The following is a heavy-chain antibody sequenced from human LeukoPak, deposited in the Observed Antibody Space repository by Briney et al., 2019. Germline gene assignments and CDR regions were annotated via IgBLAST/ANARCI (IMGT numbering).Heavy chain of an antibody. CDR3: ARDRVEMSTGDYYGMDV. CDR1: GFTFSSYA. Sequence: GGSLRLSCTASGFTFSSYAMSWVRQAPGKGLEWVSSISGSGGSTYYADSVKGRFTISRDNSKNTLYLQMNSLRAEDTAVYYCARDRVEMSTGDYYGMDVWGQGTTVTVS. V-gene: IGHV3-23*01. D-gene: IGHD5-24*01. CDR2: ISGSGGST. J-gene: IGHJ6*02.